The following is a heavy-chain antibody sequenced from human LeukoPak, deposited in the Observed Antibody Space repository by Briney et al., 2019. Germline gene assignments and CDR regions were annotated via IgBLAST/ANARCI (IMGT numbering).Heavy chain of an antibody. CDR2: IHYSVTT. J-gene: IGHJ4*02. CDR1: GGSVSSGTYF. CDR3: ARWGTY. D-gene: IGHD7-27*01. Sequence: ASETLSLTCTVSGGSVSSGTYFWTWVRQPPGKGLEWIGHIHYSVTTNYNPSLKSRVTMSLDTSKNQFSLKLTSVTAADTAIYFCARWGTYRGQGILVTVSS. V-gene: IGHV4-61*01.